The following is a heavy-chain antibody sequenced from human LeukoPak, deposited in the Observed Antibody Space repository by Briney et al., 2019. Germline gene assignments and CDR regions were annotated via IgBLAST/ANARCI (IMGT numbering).Heavy chain of an antibody. Sequence: GGSLRLSCAASGFTFSSYAMSWVRQAPGQGLEWVSGISGSGGTTYYADSVKGRFTISRDNSKSTLYLQMNSLRAEDTAVYYCARGPAAGTFDYWGQGTLVTVSS. V-gene: IGHV3-23*01. CDR1: GFTFSSYA. CDR3: ARGPAAGTFDY. CDR2: ISGSGGTT. D-gene: IGHD6-13*01. J-gene: IGHJ4*02.